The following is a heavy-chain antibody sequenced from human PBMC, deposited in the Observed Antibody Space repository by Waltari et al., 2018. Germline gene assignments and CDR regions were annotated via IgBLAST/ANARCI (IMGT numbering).Heavy chain of an antibody. CDR2: KKEDGSDK. J-gene: IGHJ4*02. CDR3: ARDAMRDGDFDY. CDR1: GFTFNNYW. D-gene: IGHD3-3*01. V-gene: IGHV3-7*01. Sequence: EVQLVESGGGLVQPGGSLRLSCAASGFTFNNYWMSWVRQAPGKGLEVVANKKEDGSDKHYVESVKGRFTISRDNAKNSLYRQMNSLRAEDTAVYYCARDAMRDGDFDYWGQGALVTVSS.